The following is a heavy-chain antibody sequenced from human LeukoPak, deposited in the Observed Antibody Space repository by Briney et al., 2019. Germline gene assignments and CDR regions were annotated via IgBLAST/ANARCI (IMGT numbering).Heavy chain of an antibody. CDR3: AYFRGMIVASYFFDY. Sequence: TGGSLRLSCAASGFTFGICAMSWIRQAPGKGLEWISTMSGHGHTVYYADSVKGRFTISRDNSKNTLYLHMNSLRAEDTAIYYCAYFRGMIVASYFFDYWGQGALVTVSS. D-gene: IGHD3-22*01. J-gene: IGHJ4*02. CDR1: GFTFGICA. V-gene: IGHV3-23*01. CDR2: MSGHGHTV.